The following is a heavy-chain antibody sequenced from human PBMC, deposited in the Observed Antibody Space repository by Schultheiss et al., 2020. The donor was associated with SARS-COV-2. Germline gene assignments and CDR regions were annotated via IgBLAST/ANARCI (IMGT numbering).Heavy chain of an antibody. Sequence: SETLSLTCAVSGYSISSGYYWSWIRQPAGKGLEWIGRIYTSGSTNYNPSLKSRVTISVDTSKNQFSLKLSSVTAADTAVYYCARVTIFGVVGYWGQGTLVTVSS. CDR3: ARVTIFGVVGY. V-gene: IGHV4-61*02. D-gene: IGHD3-3*01. CDR1: GYSISSGYY. CDR2: IYTSGST. J-gene: IGHJ4*02.